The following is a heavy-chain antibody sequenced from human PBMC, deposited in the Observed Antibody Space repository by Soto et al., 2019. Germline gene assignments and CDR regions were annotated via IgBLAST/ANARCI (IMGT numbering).Heavy chain of an antibody. CDR1: GGTFSSYA. J-gene: IGHJ3*02. V-gene: IGHV1-69*13. D-gene: IGHD3-22*01. CDR2: IIPIFSTA. CDR3: ARTLGEYYYDSSGYYRPDAFDI. Sequence: SVKVSCKASGGTFSSYAISWVRQAPGQGLEWMGGIIPIFSTANYAQKFQGRVTITADESTSTAYMELSSLRSEDTAVYYCARTLGEYYYDSSGYYRPDAFDIWGQGTMVTVSS.